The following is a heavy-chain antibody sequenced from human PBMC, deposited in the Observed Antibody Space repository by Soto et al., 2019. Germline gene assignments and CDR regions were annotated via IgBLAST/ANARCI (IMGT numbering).Heavy chain of an antibody. D-gene: IGHD3-22*01. CDR3: VRSQRAYYDSRVSPGPRRRFAP. CDR1: GASMSRGAYL. CDR2: YYYSGMT. Sequence: SETLSLTCNVSGASMSRGAYLWGWIRQSPGKGLEWIGSYYYSGMTYYNPSLKSRVTVSVDTSKNHFSLKLTSVIAADTAVYYGVRSQRAYYDSRVSPGPRRRFAPGGGETLVTVPS. V-gene: IGHV4-39*02. J-gene: IGHJ5*02.